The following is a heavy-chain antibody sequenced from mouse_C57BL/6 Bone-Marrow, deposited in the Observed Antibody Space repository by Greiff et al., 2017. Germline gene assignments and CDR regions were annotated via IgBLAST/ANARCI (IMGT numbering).Heavy chain of an antibody. CDR2: IYPRSGNT. J-gene: IGHJ2*01. D-gene: IGHD1-1*01. V-gene: IGHV1-81*01. Sequence: QVQLKQSGAELARPGASVKLSCKASGYTFTSYGISWVKQRTGQGLEWIGEIYPRSGNTYYNEKFKGKATLTADKSSSTAYMELRSLTSEDSAVYFCARQGGSSYENYWGQGTTLTVSS. CDR1: GYTFTSYG. CDR3: ARQGGSSYENY.